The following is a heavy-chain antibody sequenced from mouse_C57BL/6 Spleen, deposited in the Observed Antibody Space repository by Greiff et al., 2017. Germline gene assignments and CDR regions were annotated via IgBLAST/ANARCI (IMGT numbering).Heavy chain of an antibody. CDR1: GFSFNTYA. CDR2: IRSKSNNYAT. D-gene: IGHD1-1*01. V-gene: IGHV10-1*01. CDR3: VRQGYGSRGYFDV. Sequence: EVHLVESGGGLVQPKGSLKLSCAASGFSFNTYAMNWVRQAPGKGLEWVARIRSKSNNYATYYADSVKDRFTISRDDSESMLYLQMNNLKTEDTAMYYCVRQGYGSRGYFDVWGTGTTVTVSS. J-gene: IGHJ1*03.